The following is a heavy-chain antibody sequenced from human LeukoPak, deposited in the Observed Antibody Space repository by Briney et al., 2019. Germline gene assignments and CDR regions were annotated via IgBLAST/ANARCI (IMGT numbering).Heavy chain of an antibody. CDR2: ISSSGSTI. CDR3: AKDSGYNWNYVFDY. V-gene: IGHV3-48*03. J-gene: IGHJ4*02. CDR1: GFTFSSYE. D-gene: IGHD1-7*01. Sequence: GGSLRLSCAASGFTFSSYEMNWVRQAPGKGLEWVSYISSSGSTIYYGDSVKGRFTISRDNSKNTLYLQMNSLRVEDTAVYYCAKDSGYNWNYVFDYWGQGTLVTVSS.